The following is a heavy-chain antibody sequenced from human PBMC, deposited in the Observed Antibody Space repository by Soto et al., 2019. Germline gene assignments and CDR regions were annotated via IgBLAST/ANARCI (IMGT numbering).Heavy chain of an antibody. CDR2: IKQDGSEK. J-gene: IGHJ4*02. V-gene: IGHV3-7*05. D-gene: IGHD3-10*01. CDR3: ASYGSGSYYNHYFDY. CDR1: GFTFSSYW. Sequence: GGSLRLSCAASGFTFSSYWMSWVRQAPGKGLEWVANIKQDGSEKYYVDSVKGRFTISRDNAKNSLYLQMNSLRAEDTAVYYCASYGSGSYYNHYFDYWGQGTLVTVSS.